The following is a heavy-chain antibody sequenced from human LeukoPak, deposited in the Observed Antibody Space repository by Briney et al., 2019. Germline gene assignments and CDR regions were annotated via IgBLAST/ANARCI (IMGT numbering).Heavy chain of an antibody. V-gene: IGHV1-3*01. CDR1: GYTFTSYA. J-gene: IGHJ6*02. CDR3: ARSRRAVVVAAPNRLYGMDV. CDR2: INAGNGNT. Sequence: ASVKVSCKASGYTFTSYAMHWVRQAPGQRLEWMGWINAGNGNTKYSQKFQGRVTITRDTSASTAYMELSSLRSEDTAVYYCARSRRAVVVAAPNRLYGMDVWGQGTTVTVSS. D-gene: IGHD2-15*01.